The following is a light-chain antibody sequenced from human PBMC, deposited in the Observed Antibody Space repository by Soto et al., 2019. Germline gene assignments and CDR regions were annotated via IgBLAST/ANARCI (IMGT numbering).Light chain of an antibody. CDR3: QSSDIYPSGSYV. CDR1: SSNIGAGYD. V-gene: IGLV1-40*01. CDR2: GNS. Sequence: QSVLTQPPSVSGAPGQRVTISCTGSSSNIGAGYDVHWYQQLPGTAPKLLIYGNSNRPSGVPDRFSGSKSGTSASLAITGLQAEDEAVYDSQSSDIYPSGSYVVGTSTKVT. J-gene: IGLJ1*01.